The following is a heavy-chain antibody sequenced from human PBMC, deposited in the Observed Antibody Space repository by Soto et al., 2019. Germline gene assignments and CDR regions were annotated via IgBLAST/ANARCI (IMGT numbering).Heavy chain of an antibody. CDR3: ARESGAQQWLVTSSYYGMDV. CDR1: GFTFSSYA. Sequence: QVQLVESGGGVVQPGRSLRLSCAASGFTFSSYAMHWVRLAPGKGLEWVAVISYDGSNKYYADSVKGRFTISRDNSKNTLYLQMNSLRAEDTAVYYCARESGAQQWLVTSSYYGMDVWGQGTTVTVSS. CDR2: ISYDGSNK. D-gene: IGHD6-19*01. V-gene: IGHV3-30-3*01. J-gene: IGHJ6*02.